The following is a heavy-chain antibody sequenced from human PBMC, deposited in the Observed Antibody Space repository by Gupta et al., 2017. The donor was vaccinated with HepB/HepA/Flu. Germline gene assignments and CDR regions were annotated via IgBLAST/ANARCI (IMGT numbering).Heavy chain of an antibody. CDR1: GYTFTSYD. Sequence: QVQLVQSGAEVKKPGASVKVSCKASGYTFTSYDMHWVRQAAGQRLEWMGWINAGNGNTKYSQKFQGRVTITRDTSASTAYMELSSLRSEDTAVYYCARELIVVVPAAMHYYYGMDVWGQGTTVTVSS. J-gene: IGHJ6*02. CDR3: ARELIVVVPAAMHYYYGMDV. CDR2: INAGNGNT. D-gene: IGHD2-2*01. V-gene: IGHV1-3*01.